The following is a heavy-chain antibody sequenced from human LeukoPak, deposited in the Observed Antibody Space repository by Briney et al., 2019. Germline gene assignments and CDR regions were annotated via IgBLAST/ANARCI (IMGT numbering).Heavy chain of an antibody. CDR2: INPSGGST. V-gene: IGHV1-46*01. D-gene: IGHD3-16*01. J-gene: IGHJ4*02. CDR3: ARGQFYDVLPRDY. Sequence: GASVKVSCKASGGTFSSYAISWVRQAPGQGLEWMGIINPSGGSTSYAQKFQGRVTMTRDTSTSTVYMELSSLRSEDTAVYYCARGQFYDVLPRDYWGQGTLVTVSS. CDR1: GGTFSSYA.